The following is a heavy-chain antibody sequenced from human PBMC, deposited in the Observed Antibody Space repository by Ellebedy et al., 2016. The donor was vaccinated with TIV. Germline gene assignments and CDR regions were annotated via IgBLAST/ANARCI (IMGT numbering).Heavy chain of an antibody. J-gene: IGHJ4*02. V-gene: IGHV3-21*01. CDR2: ISSSSTYI. Sequence: PGGSLRLSCAASGFTFSSYSMDWVRQAPGKGLEWVSSISSSSTYIYYADSVKGRFTISRDNAKNSLYLQMNSLRAEDTAVYYCARGTGSSGNYDDYWGQGTLVTVSS. CDR1: GFTFSSYS. D-gene: IGHD3-10*01. CDR3: ARGTGSSGNYDDY.